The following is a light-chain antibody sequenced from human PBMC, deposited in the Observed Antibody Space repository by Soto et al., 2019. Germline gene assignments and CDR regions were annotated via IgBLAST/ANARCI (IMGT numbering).Light chain of an antibody. J-gene: IGLJ2*01. CDR2: EVN. CDR3: SSFGGSNDVL. V-gene: IGLV2-8*01. CDR1: SSDVGGNKF. Sequence: QSVLTQPPSASGSPGQSVTISCTGTSSDVGGNKFVSWYQQHPGKAPRLIIYEVNRRPSGVPDRFSGSKSGNTASLTVSGLPDEDEADYYCSSFGGSNDVLFGGGTKLTVL.